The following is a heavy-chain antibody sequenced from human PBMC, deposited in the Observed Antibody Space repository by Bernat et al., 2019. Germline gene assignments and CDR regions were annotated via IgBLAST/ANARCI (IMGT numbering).Heavy chain of an antibody. CDR2: MNPNSGNT. V-gene: IGHV1-8*01. CDR1: GDTFTSYD. J-gene: IGHJ4*02. CDR3: ARWRSYSSSWYFDY. D-gene: IGHD6-13*01. Sequence: EKRGKEGGEGKKPGAAGKVSCKAAGDTFTSYDINWVRQATGQGLEWMGWMNPNSGNTGYAQKCQGRVTMTRNTSISTAYMELSSLRSEDTAVYYCARWRSYSSSWYFDYWGQGTLVTVSS.